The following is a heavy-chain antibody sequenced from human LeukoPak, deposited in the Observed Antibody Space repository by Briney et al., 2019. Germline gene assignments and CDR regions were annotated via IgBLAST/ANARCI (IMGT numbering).Heavy chain of an antibody. CDR2: IKQDGSEK. CDR1: GFTFSSYW. Sequence: GGSLRLSCAASGFTFSSYWMSWVRQAPGKGLEWVANIKQDGSEKHYVDSVKGRFTISRDNAENSLYLQMNSLRADDTALYYCARLNYYAFDYWGQGTLVTVSS. V-gene: IGHV3-7*01. D-gene: IGHD3-10*01. CDR3: ARLNYYAFDY. J-gene: IGHJ4*02.